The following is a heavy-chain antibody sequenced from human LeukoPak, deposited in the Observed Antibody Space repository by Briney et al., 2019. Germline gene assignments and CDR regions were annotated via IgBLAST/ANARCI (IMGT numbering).Heavy chain of an antibody. CDR1: GGSISGYY. V-gene: IGHV4-59*01. CDR2: IYSSGST. Sequence: SETLSLTCTVSGGSISGYYWSWIRQAPGKGLEWIGYIYSSGSTNYNPSLKSRVTISVDTSKNQFSLELCSVTAADTAAYYCARDVIVGVVAANDIWGQGTMVTVSS. CDR3: ARDVIVGVVAANDI. J-gene: IGHJ3*02. D-gene: IGHD2-15*01.